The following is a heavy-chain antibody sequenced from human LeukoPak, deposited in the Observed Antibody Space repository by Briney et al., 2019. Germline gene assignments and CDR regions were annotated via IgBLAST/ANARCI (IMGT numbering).Heavy chain of an antibody. CDR3: ARVLVRSASSVFDP. D-gene: IGHD6-13*01. CDR1: GDSISNYY. V-gene: IGHV4-59*01. J-gene: IGHJ5*02. Sequence: SETLSLTCSVSGDSISNYYWTWIRQSPGKGLEWIGYIFYSGSTKYNPSLKSRVAIAVDTSKNQSSLRLSSATAADTAVYYCARVLVRSASSVFDPWGQGTLITVSS. CDR2: IFYSGST.